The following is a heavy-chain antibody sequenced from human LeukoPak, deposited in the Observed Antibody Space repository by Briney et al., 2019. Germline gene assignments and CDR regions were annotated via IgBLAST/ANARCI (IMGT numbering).Heavy chain of an antibody. V-gene: IGHV1-46*01. CDR2: INPSVGST. CDR1: GYTFTSYY. D-gene: IGHD1-1*01. Sequence: GASVKVSCKASGYTFTSYYLHWVRQAPGQGLEWVGIINPSVGSTNYAQKFQGRVTITADEPTSTAYMELSSLRSEDTAVYYCARDTGNVPLDYWGQGTLVTVSS. CDR3: ARDTGNVPLDY. J-gene: IGHJ4*02.